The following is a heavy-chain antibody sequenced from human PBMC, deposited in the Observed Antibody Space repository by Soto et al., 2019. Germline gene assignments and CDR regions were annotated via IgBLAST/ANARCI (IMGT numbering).Heavy chain of an antibody. CDR2: INSAGTP. V-gene: IGHV3-23*01. CDR1: GFTFSTYA. Sequence: EVQLLESGGGFVQPGGSLRLSCAASGFTFSTYAMTWVRQAPGKGLEWVSVINSAGTPYYADSVKGRFTISRDNAKDTLYLQMNGLRAEDTAVYYCARDWYEDHWGQGTLVTVSS. J-gene: IGHJ4*02. CDR3: ARDWYEDH. D-gene: IGHD6-13*01.